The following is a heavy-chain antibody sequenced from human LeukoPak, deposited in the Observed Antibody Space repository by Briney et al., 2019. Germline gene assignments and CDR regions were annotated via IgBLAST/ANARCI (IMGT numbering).Heavy chain of an antibody. CDR3: AKDLQYSYYYYGMDV. CDR2: ISGSGGDT. Sequence: GGSLRLSCAASGFTFSSYAMSWVRQAPGKGLEWVSGISGSGGDTYYADSVKGRFTISRDNSKNTLYLQMNSLRADDTAVYFCAKDLQYSYYYYGMDVWGQGTTVTVSS. CDR1: GFTFSSYA. J-gene: IGHJ6*02. V-gene: IGHV3-23*01. D-gene: IGHD5-24*01.